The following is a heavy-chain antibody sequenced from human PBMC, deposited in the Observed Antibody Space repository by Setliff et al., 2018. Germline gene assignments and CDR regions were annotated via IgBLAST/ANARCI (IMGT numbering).Heavy chain of an antibody. CDR3: ARSPGWIPWFDS. Sequence: GGSLRLSCEASGFSFSNFAMNWVRQAPGKGLEWVASFSSRNDYIYHADSVKGRFTISRDNAKTSLYLQMDSLRVEDTAVYFCARSPGWIPWFDSWGQGTLVTVSS. CDR2: FSSRNDYI. J-gene: IGHJ5*01. D-gene: IGHD5-18*01. V-gene: IGHV3-21*01. CDR1: GFSFSNFA.